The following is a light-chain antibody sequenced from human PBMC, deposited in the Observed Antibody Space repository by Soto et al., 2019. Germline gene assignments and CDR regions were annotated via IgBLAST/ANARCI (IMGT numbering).Light chain of an antibody. J-gene: IGLJ2*01. CDR2: EVS. V-gene: IGLV2-14*01. CDR1: SSDVGGYDF. Sequence: QSLLTQPASVSGSPGQSITISCTGTSSDVGGYDFVSWYQHHPGKVPKLMIFEVSKRPSGVSNRFSGSKSGNTASLTISGLQAEDEADYYCSSYTSTTLVFGGGTKLTVL. CDR3: SSYTSTTLV.